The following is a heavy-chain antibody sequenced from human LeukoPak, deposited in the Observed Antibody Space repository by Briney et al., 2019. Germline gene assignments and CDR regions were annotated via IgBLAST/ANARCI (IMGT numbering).Heavy chain of an antibody. J-gene: IGHJ4*02. V-gene: IGHV2-70*01. Sequence: ESGPTLVNPTQALTLTCTFSGFSLSTSGMCVSWIRQPPGKALEWLALIDWDEDKYYSTSLKTRLTISKDTPKNQVVLTMTNMDPVDTATYYCARIRGYSSGWYEDYWGQGTLVTVSS. CDR3: ARIRGYSSGWYEDY. CDR1: GFSLSTSGMC. D-gene: IGHD6-19*01. CDR2: IDWDEDK.